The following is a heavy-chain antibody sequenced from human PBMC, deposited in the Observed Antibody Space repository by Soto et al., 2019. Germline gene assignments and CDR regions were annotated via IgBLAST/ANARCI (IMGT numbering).Heavy chain of an antibody. CDR3: ARDTSYSTDY. D-gene: IGHD2-2*01. CDR1: GFTFSSRG. J-gene: IGHJ4*02. CDR2: INSDGSTT. V-gene: IGHV3-74*01. Sequence: EVRLVESGGGLVQPGGSLRLSCATSGFTFSSRGMHWVRQAPGKGLVWVSYINSDGSTTTYADSVKGRFTISRDNAKNTVYLQMNSLRVDDTAVYYCARDTSYSTDYWGQGTLVTVSS.